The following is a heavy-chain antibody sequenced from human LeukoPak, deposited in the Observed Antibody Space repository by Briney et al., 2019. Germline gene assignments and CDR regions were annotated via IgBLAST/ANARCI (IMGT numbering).Heavy chain of an antibody. Sequence: GGSLRLSCVASGFTFGEFAMFWVRQAPGKGLEWVADISYDGSHKYYAGSVKGRFTISRDQSKNTLYLQMNSLRPEDTAVYYCARDSAYFAFWSGYLDWGQESLVTVSS. CDR1: GFTFGEFA. V-gene: IGHV3-30*04. J-gene: IGHJ4*02. CDR2: ISYDGSHK. D-gene: IGHD3-3*01. CDR3: ARDSAYFAFWSGYLD.